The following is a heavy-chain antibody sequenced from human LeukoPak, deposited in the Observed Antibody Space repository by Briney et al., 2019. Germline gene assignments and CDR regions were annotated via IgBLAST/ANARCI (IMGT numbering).Heavy chain of an antibody. V-gene: IGHV4-34*01. Sequence: SETLSLTCAVYGGSFSGYYWSWIRQPPGKGLEWIGEINHSGSTNYNPSLKSRVTISVDTSKNQFSLKLSSVTAADTAVYYCARDSVSSGSYGMDVWGQGTTATVSS. CDR2: INHSGST. J-gene: IGHJ6*02. CDR3: ARDSVSSGSYGMDV. CDR1: GGSFSGYY. D-gene: IGHD3-22*01.